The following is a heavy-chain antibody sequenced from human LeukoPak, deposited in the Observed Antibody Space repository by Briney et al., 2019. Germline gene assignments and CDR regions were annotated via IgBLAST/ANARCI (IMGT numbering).Heavy chain of an antibody. CDR3: ARGAARNYFDY. CDR1: GGSISSSSYY. CDR2: IRSGGNTI. D-gene: IGHD1-14*01. V-gene: IGHV3-11*04. Sequence: LSLTCTVSGGSISSSSYYWGWIRQAPGKGLEWISHIRSGGNTIYYASSVKGRFTISRDNAKNSLYLEMKSLRAEDTAVYFCARGAARNYFDYWGQGTPVTVSS. J-gene: IGHJ4*02.